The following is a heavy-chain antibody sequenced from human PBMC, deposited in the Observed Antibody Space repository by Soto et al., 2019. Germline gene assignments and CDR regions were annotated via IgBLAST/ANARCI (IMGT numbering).Heavy chain of an antibody. Sequence: GGSLRLSCAASGFTFSSYAMSWVRQAPGKGPEWVSAISGSGGSTYYADSVKGRFTISRDNSKNTLYLQMNSLRAEDTATYHCPNEDLCGADCSFFKHWGQGTLVTVSS. CDR2: ISGSGGST. V-gene: IGHV3-23*01. CDR1: GFTFSSYA. CDR3: PNEDLCGADCSFFKH. J-gene: IGHJ4*02. D-gene: IGHD2-21*02.